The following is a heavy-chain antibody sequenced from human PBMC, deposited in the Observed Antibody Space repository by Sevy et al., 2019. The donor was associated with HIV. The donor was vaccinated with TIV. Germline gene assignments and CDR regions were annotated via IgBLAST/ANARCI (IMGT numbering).Heavy chain of an antibody. CDR3: AKDKRITMVRGVPRELDY. CDR1: GFTFSSYA. Sequence: RGSLRLSCAASGFTFSSYAMSWVRQAPGKGLEWVSAISGSGGSTYYADSVKGRFTISRDNSKNTLYLQMKSLRAEDTAVYYCAKDKRITMVRGVPRELDYWGQGTLVTVSS. CDR2: ISGSGGST. J-gene: IGHJ4*02. V-gene: IGHV3-23*01. D-gene: IGHD3-10*01.